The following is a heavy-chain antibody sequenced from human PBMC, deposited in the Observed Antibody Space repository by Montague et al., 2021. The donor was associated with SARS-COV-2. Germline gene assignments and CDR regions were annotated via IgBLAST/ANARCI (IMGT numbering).Heavy chain of an antibody. V-gene: IGHV4-59*12. J-gene: IGHJ6*02. CDR1: GGSFSSYY. D-gene: IGHD2-15*01. Sequence: SETLSLTCTVSGGSFSSYYWSWIRQPPGKGLEWIGYIYHTGSTNYNPSLKSRVTISVDTSKNQFSLKLSSVTAADTAVYYCARGSSDCSEGICHSYGYYGWDVWGQGTTVTVSS. CDR2: IYHTGST. CDR3: ARGSSDCSEGICHSYGYYGWDV.